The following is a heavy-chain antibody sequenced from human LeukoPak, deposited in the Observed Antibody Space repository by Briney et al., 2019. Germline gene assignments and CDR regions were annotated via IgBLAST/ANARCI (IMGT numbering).Heavy chain of an antibody. J-gene: IGHJ4*02. V-gene: IGHV3-23*01. CDR3: AKRGIVIRGILVIGYHQEAYHYDY. CDR1: GISLSNYA. Sequence: KSGGSLRLSCVVPGISLSNYAMSWVRQAPGKGLEWVSYISERGGSTAYADSVKGRFTISRDNSLNTLYLQMSSLRAEDTAVYFCAKRGIVIRGILVIGYHQEAYHYDYWGQGVLVTVSS. D-gene: IGHD3-10*01. CDR2: ISERGGST.